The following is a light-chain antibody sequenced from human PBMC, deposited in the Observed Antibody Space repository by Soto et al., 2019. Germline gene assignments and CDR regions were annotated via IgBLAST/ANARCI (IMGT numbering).Light chain of an antibody. V-gene: IGKV3-20*01. CDR1: QSVDSSF. CDR3: FQFGGSPYT. CDR2: STS. J-gene: IGKJ2*01. Sequence: EIVLTQSPGTLSLSPGERATLSCRASQSVDSSFLAWFQQKPGQAPRLLIYSTSTRAAGIADRFSGSGSGTDFTLTNSRVEPEDFAVYHCFQFGGSPYTFGQGTKLEIK.